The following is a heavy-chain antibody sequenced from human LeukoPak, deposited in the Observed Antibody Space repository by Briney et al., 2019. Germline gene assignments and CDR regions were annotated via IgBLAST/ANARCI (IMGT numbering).Heavy chain of an antibody. CDR1: GGSISSGGYY. J-gene: IGHJ4*02. V-gene: IGHV4-39*07. Sequence: SETLSLTCTVSGGSISSGGYYWSWIRQHPGKGLEWIGEINHSGSTNYNPSLKSRVTISVDTSKNQFSLKLSSVTAADTAVYYCARGPIAAEDWGQGTLVTVSS. CDR3: ARGPIAAED. D-gene: IGHD6-13*01. CDR2: INHSGST.